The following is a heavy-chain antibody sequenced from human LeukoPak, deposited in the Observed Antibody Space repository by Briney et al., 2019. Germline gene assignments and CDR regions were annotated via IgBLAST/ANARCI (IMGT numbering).Heavy chain of an antibody. CDR2: IKGDGSEK. D-gene: IGHD2-15*01. CDR3: SRTGYFDI. J-gene: IGHJ3*02. CDR1: GFTFTTYW. V-gene: IGHV3-7*04. Sequence: GGSLRLSCAASGFTFTTYWMGWVRQAPGKGLEWVANIKGDGSEKHYVDSVRGRFTISRDNAKNSLYLQMDSLRGEDTAVYYCSRTGYFDIWGQGTMVTVSS.